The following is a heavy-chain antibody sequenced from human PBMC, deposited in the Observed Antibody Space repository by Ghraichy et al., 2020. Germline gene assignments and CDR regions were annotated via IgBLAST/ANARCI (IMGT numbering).Heavy chain of an antibody. CDR1: GDSISSSSYY. Sequence: SETLSLTCTVSGDSISSSSYYWGWIRQPPGKGLEWIGSIDDSGRTYYNPSLKSRVTISVDTSKNQFSLKLSSVTAADAAVYYCARRLTWERIDYWGQGTLVTVSS. CDR3: ARRLTWERIDY. CDR2: IDDSGRT. V-gene: IGHV4-39*01. J-gene: IGHJ4*02. D-gene: IGHD1-26*01.